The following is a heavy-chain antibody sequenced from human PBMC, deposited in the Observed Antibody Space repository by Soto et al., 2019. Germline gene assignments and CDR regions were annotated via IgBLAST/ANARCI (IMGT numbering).Heavy chain of an antibody. CDR3: ARGRGYYGSGSYYRPSYFDY. J-gene: IGHJ4*02. CDR1: GGTFSSYA. CDR2: IIPIFGTA. V-gene: IGHV1-69*12. Sequence: QVQLVQSGAEVKKPGSSVKVSCKASGGTFSSYAISWVRQAPGQGLEWMGGIIPIFGTAKYAQKFQGRVTITADESTSTAYMELSSLRSEDTAVYYCARGRGYYGSGSYYRPSYFDYWGQGTLVTVSS. D-gene: IGHD3-10*01.